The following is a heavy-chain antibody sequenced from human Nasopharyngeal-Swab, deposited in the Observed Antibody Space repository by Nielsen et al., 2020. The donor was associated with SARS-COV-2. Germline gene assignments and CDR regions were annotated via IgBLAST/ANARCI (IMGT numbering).Heavy chain of an antibody. J-gene: IGHJ6*02. CDR1: GGSFSGYY. CDR2: INPSGST. V-gene: IGHV4-34*01. D-gene: IGHD6-6*01. Sequence: SETLSLTCAVYGGSFSGYYWSWIRQPPGKVLEWIGEINPSGSTNYNPSLQSRVTISVDTSKNQFSLKLSSVTAADTAVYSCARSRPRSSLYYYYYYGMDVWGQGTTVTVSS. CDR3: ARSRPRSSLYYYYYYGMDV.